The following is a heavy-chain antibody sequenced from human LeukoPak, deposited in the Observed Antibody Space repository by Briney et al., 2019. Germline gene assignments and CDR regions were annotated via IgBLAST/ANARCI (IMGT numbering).Heavy chain of an antibody. CDR2: INHNGNVN. CDR3: ARGGGLDV. CDR1: GFALSSHW. D-gene: IGHD3-16*01. Sequence: QAGGSLRLSCAASGFALSSHWMNWARQAPGKGLEWVASINHNGNVNYYVDSVKGRFTISRDNAKNSLYLQMSNLRAEDTAVYFCARGGGLDVWGQGATVTVSS. V-gene: IGHV3-7*03. J-gene: IGHJ6*02.